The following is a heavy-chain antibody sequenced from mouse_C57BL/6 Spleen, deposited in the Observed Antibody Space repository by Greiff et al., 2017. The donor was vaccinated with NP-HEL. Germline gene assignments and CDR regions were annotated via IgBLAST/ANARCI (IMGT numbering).Heavy chain of an antibody. CDR1: GYTFTSYW. J-gene: IGHJ4*01. D-gene: IGHD2-4*01. CDR2: IDPSDSYT. CDR3: ARGGYDYPGAMDY. Sequence: VQLQQPGAELVMPGASVKLSCKASGYTFTSYWMHWVKQRPGQGLEWIGEIDPSDSYTNYNQKFKGKSTLTVDKSSSTAYMQLSSLTSEDSAVYYCARGGYDYPGAMDYWGQGTSVTVSS. V-gene: IGHV1-69*01.